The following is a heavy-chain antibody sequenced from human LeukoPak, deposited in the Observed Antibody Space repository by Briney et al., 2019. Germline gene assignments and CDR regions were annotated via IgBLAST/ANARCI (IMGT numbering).Heavy chain of an antibody. CDR2: IYTSGSTST. V-gene: IGHV4-4*07. J-gene: IGHJ4*02. CDR3: ASDSGWYGH. D-gene: IGHD6-19*01. Sequence: SETLSLTCTVSGGSISSYYWSWIRQPAGKGLEWIGRIYTSGSTSTNYNPSLKSRVTMSLDTSKNQFSLRLSSVTAADTAVYFCASDSGWYGHWGQGTLVTVSS. CDR1: GGSISSYY.